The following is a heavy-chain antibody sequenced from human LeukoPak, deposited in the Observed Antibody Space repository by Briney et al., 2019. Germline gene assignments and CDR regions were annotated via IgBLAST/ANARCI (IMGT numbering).Heavy chain of an antibody. Sequence: LRLSCAASGYSFSDYSMTWIRQPPGKGLEWIGYIYYSGSTYYNPSLKSRVTISVDTSKNQFSLKLSSVTAADTAVYYCARVGVTTPAYWGQGTLVTVSS. CDR3: ARVGVTTPAY. CDR1: GYSFSDYS. J-gene: IGHJ4*02. CDR2: IYYSGST. V-gene: IGHV4-30-4*08. D-gene: IGHD4-17*01.